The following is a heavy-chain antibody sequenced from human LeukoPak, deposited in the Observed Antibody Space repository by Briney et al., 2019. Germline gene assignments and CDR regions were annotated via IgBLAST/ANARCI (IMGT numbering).Heavy chain of an antibody. CDR2: ISYDESNK. J-gene: IGHJ4*02. Sequence: PGGSLRLSCAASGFTFSSCGMHTVRQAPGKGLEWVAVISYDESNKYYADSVKGRFTISRDNSKNTLYLQMNSLRAEDTAVYYCAKGGGYQLPLDYWGQGTLVTVSS. CDR1: GFTFSSCG. D-gene: IGHD2-2*01. CDR3: AKGGGYQLPLDY. V-gene: IGHV3-30*18.